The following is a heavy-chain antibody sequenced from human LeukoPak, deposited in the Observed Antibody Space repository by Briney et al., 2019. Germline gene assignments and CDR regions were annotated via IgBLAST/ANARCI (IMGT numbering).Heavy chain of an antibody. Sequence: GKSLRLSCAASGFSFSSFGMHWVRQAPGKGLEWVAVISYDGSNKYYADSVKGRFTISRDNSKNTLYLQMNSLRAEDTAVYYCAKDPSTFVWSGYYGRFDPWGQGTLVTVSS. CDR2: ISYDGSNK. V-gene: IGHV3-30*18. CDR3: AKDPSTFVWSGYYGRFDP. D-gene: IGHD3-3*01. CDR1: GFSFSSFG. J-gene: IGHJ5*02.